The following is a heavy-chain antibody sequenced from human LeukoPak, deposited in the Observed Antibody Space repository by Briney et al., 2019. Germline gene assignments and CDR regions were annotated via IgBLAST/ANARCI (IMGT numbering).Heavy chain of an antibody. Sequence: GASVKVSCKASGGTFSSYAISWVRQAPGQGLEWMGRIIPILGIANYAQKFQGRVTITADKSTSTAYMELSSLRSEDTAVYYCASPVDILTGSDYWGQGTLVTVSS. D-gene: IGHD3-9*01. J-gene: IGHJ4*02. CDR1: GGTFSSYA. V-gene: IGHV1-69*04. CDR2: IIPILGIA. CDR3: ASPVDILTGSDY.